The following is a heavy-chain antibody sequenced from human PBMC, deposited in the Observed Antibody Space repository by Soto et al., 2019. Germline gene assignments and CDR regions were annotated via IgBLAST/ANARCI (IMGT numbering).Heavy chain of an antibody. CDR3: ARGNELWFGELLGASAFDI. J-gene: IGHJ3*02. CDR1: GYTFTSYD. Sequence: GASEKVSCKASGYTFTSYDINWVRQATGQGLDWMGWMNPNSGNTGYAQKFQGGVTMTRNTSISTAYMELSSLRSEDTAVYYCARGNELWFGELLGASAFDIWGQGTMVNVSS. V-gene: IGHV1-8*01. CDR2: MNPNSGNT. D-gene: IGHD3-10*01.